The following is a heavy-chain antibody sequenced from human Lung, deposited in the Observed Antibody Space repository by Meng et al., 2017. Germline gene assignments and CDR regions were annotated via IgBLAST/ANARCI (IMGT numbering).Heavy chain of an antibody. CDR2: INQSGST. CDR3: ARGPTTMAHDFDY. D-gene: IGHD4-11*01. V-gene: IGHV4-34*01. J-gene: IGHJ4*02. CDR1: GGSFSDYY. Sequence: QVYLQHGGAGLCKPSETLSPPCVVSGGSFSDYYWSWIRQPPGKGLEWIGEINQSGSTNYNPSLESRATISVDTSQNNLSLKLSSVTAADSAVYYCARGPTTMAHDFDYWGQGTLVTVSS.